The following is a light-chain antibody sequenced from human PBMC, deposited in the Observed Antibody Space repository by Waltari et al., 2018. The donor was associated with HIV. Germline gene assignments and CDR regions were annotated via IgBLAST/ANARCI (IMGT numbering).Light chain of an antibody. CDR2: GAS. Sequence: EIVMTQSPATLSVSPGDRVTLSCRASQSVSSNLAWYQQKPGQAPRLLIYGASTRATGIPARFSGSGSGTEFTLTISSLQSEDFAVYYCQQDNNWPPVTFGGGTKVEIK. J-gene: IGKJ4*01. CDR3: QQDNNWPPVT. CDR1: QSVSSN. V-gene: IGKV3-15*01.